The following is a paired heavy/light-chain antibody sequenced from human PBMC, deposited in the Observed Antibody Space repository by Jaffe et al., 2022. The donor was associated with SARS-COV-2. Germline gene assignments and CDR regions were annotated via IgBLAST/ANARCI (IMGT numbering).Light chain of an antibody. J-gene: IGKJ1*01. CDR1: QSVLYSSNNKNY. V-gene: IGKV4-1*01. CDR2: WAS. Sequence: DIVMTQSPDSLAVSLGERATINCKSSQSVLYSSNNKNYLAWYQQKPGQPPKLLIYWASTRESGVPDRFSGSGSGTDFTLTISSLQAEDVAVYYCQQYYSTPSFGQGTKVEIK. CDR3: QQYYSTPS.
Heavy chain of an antibody. V-gene: IGHV1-18*01. Sequence: QVHLVQSGAEVKKPGASVKVSCEASGYTFNNYAISWVRQAPGQGLEWVGWISAYNGKTNFAQKFHDRVTMTTDTSTSTAYMELRSLRSDDTAVYYCARDKPDSCYWSDYWGQGTLVTVSS. CDR3: ARDKPDSCYWSDY. CDR1: GYTFNNYA. D-gene: IGHD2-15*01. J-gene: IGHJ4*02. CDR2: ISAYNGKT.